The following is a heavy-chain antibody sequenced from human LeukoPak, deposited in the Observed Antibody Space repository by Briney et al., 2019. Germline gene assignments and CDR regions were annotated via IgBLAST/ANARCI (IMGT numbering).Heavy chain of an antibody. CDR1: GYTFTGYY. CDR2: INPNSGGT. CDR3: ARGNKVGAISAIS. Sequence: ASVKVSCKASGYTFTGYYMHWVRQAPGQGLEWMGWINPNSGGTHYAQKFQGRVTMTRDTAFSTAYMELSRLRSDDTAVYYCARGNKVGAISAISWGQGTLVTVSS. D-gene: IGHD1-26*01. V-gene: IGHV1-2*02. J-gene: IGHJ4*02.